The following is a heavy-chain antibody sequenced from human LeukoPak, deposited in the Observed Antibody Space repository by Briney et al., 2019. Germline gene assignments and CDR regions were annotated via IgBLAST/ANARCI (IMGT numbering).Heavy chain of an antibody. Sequence: ASVKVSCKASGYTFTGYYMHWVRQAPGQGLEWMGWINPNSGGTNYAQKFQGWVTMTRDTSISTAYMELSRLRSDDTAVYYCARAGPYSSGWADYWGQGTLVTVSS. J-gene: IGHJ4*02. D-gene: IGHD6-19*01. V-gene: IGHV1-2*04. CDR2: INPNSGGT. CDR1: GYTFTGYY. CDR3: ARAGPYSSGWADY.